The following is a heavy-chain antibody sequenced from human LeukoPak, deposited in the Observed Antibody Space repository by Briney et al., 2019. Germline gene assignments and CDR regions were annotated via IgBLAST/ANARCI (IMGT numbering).Heavy chain of an antibody. J-gene: IGHJ4*02. D-gene: IGHD5-12*01. CDR3: ARHIDGYNGYDY. Sequence: GSLRLSCAASGFTFSDNYMTWIRQAPGKGLEWVSYISSSSGYTNYADSVKGRFTISRDNVKNFLYLQMNSLRAEDTAVYYCARHIDGYNGYDYWGRGTLVTVSS. CDR1: GFTFSDNY. CDR2: ISSSSGYT. V-gene: IGHV3-11*03.